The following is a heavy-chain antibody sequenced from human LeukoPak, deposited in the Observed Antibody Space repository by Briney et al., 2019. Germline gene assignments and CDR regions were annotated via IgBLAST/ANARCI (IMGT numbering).Heavy chain of an antibody. CDR3: ARDVVAFRLVAFDI. CDR1: GGTFSTYA. CDR2: IIPIFGAA. J-gene: IGHJ3*02. D-gene: IGHD3-9*01. Sequence: GASVKVSCKASGGTFSTYAIIWVRQAPGQGLEWMGGIIPIFGAANYAQKFQGRVSITADESTTTAYMELSSLRSEDTAIYYCARDVVAFRLVAFDIWGQGTVVTVSS. V-gene: IGHV1-69*13.